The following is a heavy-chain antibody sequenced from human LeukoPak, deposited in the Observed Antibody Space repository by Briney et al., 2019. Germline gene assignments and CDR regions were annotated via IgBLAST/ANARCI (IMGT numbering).Heavy chain of an antibody. CDR2: ISSSGSIK. V-gene: IGHV3-48*03. Sequence: GGSLRLSCAASGFTFSSYEMNWGRQAPGKGLEWVSYISSSGSIKHYADSVKGRFTISRDNAKNSLYLQMNSLRGEDTAVYYCARGIQHWGQGTLVTVSS. CDR1: GFTFSSYE. J-gene: IGHJ1*01. CDR3: ARGIQH.